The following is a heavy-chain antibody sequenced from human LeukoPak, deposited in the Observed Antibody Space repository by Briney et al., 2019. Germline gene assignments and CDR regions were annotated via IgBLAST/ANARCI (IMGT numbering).Heavy chain of an antibody. CDR2: ISGSGGST. V-gene: IGHV3-23*01. D-gene: IGHD6-13*01. CDR1: GFTFSSYA. CDR3: AKRPGIAAAGPIDY. J-gene: IGHJ4*02. Sequence: PGGSLRLSCAASGFTFSSYAMSWVRQAAGKGLEWVSAISGSGGSTYYADSVKGRFTISRDNSKNTLYLQMNSLRAEDTAVYYCAKRPGIAAAGPIDYWGQGTLVTVSS.